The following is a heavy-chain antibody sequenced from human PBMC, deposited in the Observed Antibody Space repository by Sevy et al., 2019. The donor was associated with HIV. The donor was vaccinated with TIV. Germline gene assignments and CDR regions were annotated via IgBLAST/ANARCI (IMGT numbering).Heavy chain of an antibody. V-gene: IGHV4-59*01. Sequence: SETLSLTCTVSGVSISSYYWTWIRQPPGKGLEWIGYMSYSGRTNYNPSLKSRVTISLDTSKNQFSLKLSSVTAADTAVYYCARAYDSKSSTFDYWGQGILVTVSS. CDR1: GVSISSYY. D-gene: IGHD3-22*01. CDR2: MSYSGRT. J-gene: IGHJ4*02. CDR3: ARAYDSKSSTFDY.